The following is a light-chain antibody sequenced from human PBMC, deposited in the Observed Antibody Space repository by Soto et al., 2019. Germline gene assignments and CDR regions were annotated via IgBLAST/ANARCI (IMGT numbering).Light chain of an antibody. CDR1: QSIDTW. CDR2: DAS. Sequence: DIQMTQSPSTLSASVGDRVTITCRASQSIDTWLAWYQQKPGKAPKVLIYDASSLESGVPSRFSGSGSGTDFTLTISSLQPEDFATNYCQQSYSTLFTFGQGTRLENK. V-gene: IGKV1-5*01. J-gene: IGKJ5*01. CDR3: QQSYSTLFT.